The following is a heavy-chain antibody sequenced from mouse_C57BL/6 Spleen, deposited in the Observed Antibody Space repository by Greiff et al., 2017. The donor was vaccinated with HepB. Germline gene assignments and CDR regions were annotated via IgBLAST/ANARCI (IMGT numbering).Heavy chain of an antibody. D-gene: IGHD1-1*01. Sequence: VQLQQSGAELVRPGTSVKVSCKASGYAFTNYLIEWVKQRPGQGLEWIGVINPGSGGTNYNEKFKGKATLTADKSSSTAYMQLSSLTSEDSAVYFCARVTTVVGMGYFDYWGQGTTLTVSS. CDR2: INPGSGGT. J-gene: IGHJ2*01. V-gene: IGHV1-54*01. CDR1: GYAFTNYL. CDR3: ARVTTVVGMGYFDY.